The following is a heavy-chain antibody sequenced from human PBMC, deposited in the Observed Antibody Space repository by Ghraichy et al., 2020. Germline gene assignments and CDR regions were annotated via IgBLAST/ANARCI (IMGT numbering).Heavy chain of an antibody. V-gene: IGHV3-23*01. CDR1: GFTFSSYA. CDR2: ISGSGGST. D-gene: IGHD2/OR15-2a*01. Sequence: GGSLRLSCAASGFTFSSYAMSWVRQAPGKGLEWVSAISGSGGSTYYADSVKGRFTISRDNSKNTLYLQMNSLRAEDTAVYYCAKDGELLFYERHFDYWGQGTLVTVSS. CDR3: AKDGELLFYERHFDY. J-gene: IGHJ4*02.